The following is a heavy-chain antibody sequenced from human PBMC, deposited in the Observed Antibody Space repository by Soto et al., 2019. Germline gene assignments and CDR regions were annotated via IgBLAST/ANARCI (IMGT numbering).Heavy chain of an antibody. V-gene: IGHV3-30*18. Sequence: QVQLVESGGGVVQPGRSLSLSCAASGFTFSSYGMHWVRQAPGKGLEWVAVISYDGSNKYYADSLKGRFTVSRDNSKNTLYLQMSSLRAEDTAVYYCVKDGSSGWPYYYGMDVWGHGTTVTVSS. CDR1: GFTFSSYG. J-gene: IGHJ6*02. CDR3: VKDGSSGWPYYYGMDV. D-gene: IGHD6-19*01. CDR2: ISYDGSNK.